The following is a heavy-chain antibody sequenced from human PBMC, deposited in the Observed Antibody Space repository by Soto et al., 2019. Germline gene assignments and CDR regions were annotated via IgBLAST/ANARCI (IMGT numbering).Heavy chain of an antibody. CDR2: ISSSSTTI. J-gene: IGHJ4*02. D-gene: IGHD3-22*01. V-gene: IGHV3-48*02. Sequence: GGSLRLSCAASGFTFSSYGMNWVRQAPGKGLEWVSYISSSSTTIYYADSVKGRFTIFRDNAKNSLYLQLNSLRDEDTAVYYCARSPYYYDSSNHYGYWGQGTLVTVST. CDR1: GFTFSSYG. CDR3: ARSPYYYDSSNHYGY.